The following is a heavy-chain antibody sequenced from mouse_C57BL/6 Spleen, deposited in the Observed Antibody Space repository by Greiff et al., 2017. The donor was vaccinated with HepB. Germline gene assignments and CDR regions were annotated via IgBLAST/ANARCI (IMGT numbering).Heavy chain of an antibody. CDR1: GFTFSDYG. D-gene: IGHD4-1*01. CDR3: ARLSGTRYAMDY. J-gene: IGHJ4*01. Sequence: EVKLQESGGGLVKPGGSLKLSCAASGFTFSDYGMHWVRQAPEKGLEWVAYISSGSSTIYYADTVKGRFTISRDNAKNTLFLQMTSLRSEDTAMYYCARLSGTRYAMDYWGQGTSVTVSS. V-gene: IGHV5-17*01. CDR2: ISSGSSTI.